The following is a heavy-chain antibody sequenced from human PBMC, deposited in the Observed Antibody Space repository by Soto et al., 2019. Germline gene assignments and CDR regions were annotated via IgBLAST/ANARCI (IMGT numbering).Heavy chain of an antibody. CDR3: AREPAALRGLINWFDS. CDR1: GDSVSSNTAV. D-gene: IGHD3-10*01. Sequence: SQTLSLTCGISGDSVSSNTAVWNWIRQSPSRGLEWLGRTYYRSKWYNDYAVSVQSRITINPDTSKNQFSLQLTSVTPEDTAVYYCAREPAALRGLINWFDSWGQGTLVTASS. J-gene: IGHJ5*01. CDR2: TYYRSKWYN. V-gene: IGHV6-1*01.